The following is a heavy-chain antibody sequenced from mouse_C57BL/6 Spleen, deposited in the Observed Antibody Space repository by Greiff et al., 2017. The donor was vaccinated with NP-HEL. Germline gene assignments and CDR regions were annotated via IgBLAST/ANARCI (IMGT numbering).Heavy chain of an antibody. CDR3: ARSAELRAWFAY. V-gene: IGHV1-26*01. D-gene: IGHD3-2*02. Sequence: EVQLQQSGPELVKPGASVKLSCKASGYTFTDYYMNWVKQSHGKSLEWIGDINPNNGGTSYNQKFKGKATLTVDKSSSTAYMELRSLTSEDSAVYYCARSAELRAWFAYWGQGTLVTVSA. CDR2: INPNNGGT. CDR1: GYTFTDYY. J-gene: IGHJ3*01.